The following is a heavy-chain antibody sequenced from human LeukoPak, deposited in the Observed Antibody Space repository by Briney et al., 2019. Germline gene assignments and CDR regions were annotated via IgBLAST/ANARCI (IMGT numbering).Heavy chain of an antibody. CDR3: VSFYETY. D-gene: IGHD2/OR15-2a*01. V-gene: IGHV3-74*01. Sequence: QSGGSLRLSCAASGRYWMHWARKAPGKGLVWVSHINSDGSWTSYADSVKGRFTISKDNAKNTVYLQMSNLRVEDTAVYYCVSFYETYWGRGTLVTVSS. CDR1: GRYW. CDR2: INSDGSWT. J-gene: IGHJ4*02.